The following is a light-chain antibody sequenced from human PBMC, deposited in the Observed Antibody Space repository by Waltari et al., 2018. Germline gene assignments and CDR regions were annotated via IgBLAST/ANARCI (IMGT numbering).Light chain of an antibody. CDR1: QTVRTTY. J-gene: IGKJ4*01. Sequence: EIVLTQSPGTLSLSPGERATLSCRASQTVRTTYLAWYQQKPGQAPPLLIDGASSRATGIPDRFSGSGSGTDFSLTISSLEPEDFAVYYCQQYDISPLTFGGGTKVETK. V-gene: IGKV3-20*01. CDR3: QQYDISPLT. CDR2: GAS.